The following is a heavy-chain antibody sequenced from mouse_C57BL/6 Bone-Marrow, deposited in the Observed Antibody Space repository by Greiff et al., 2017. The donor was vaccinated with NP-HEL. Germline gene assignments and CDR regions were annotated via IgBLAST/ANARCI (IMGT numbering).Heavy chain of an antibody. D-gene: IGHD1-1*01. CDR3: ARGNYYGSSLFNYAMDY. J-gene: IGHJ4*01. CDR2: IDPSDSYT. CDR1: GYTFTSYW. V-gene: IGHV1-50*01. Sequence: QVQLQQPGAELVKPGASVKLSCKASGYTFTSYWMQWVKQRPGPGLEWIGEIDPSDSYTNYNQKFKGKATLTVDTSSSTAYMQLSSLTAEDSAVYYCARGNYYGSSLFNYAMDYWGQGTSVTVSS.